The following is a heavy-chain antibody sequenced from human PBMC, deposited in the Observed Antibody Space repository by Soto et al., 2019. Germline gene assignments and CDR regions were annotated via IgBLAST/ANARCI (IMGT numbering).Heavy chain of an antibody. Sequence: QVQLQESGPGLVKPSETLSLTCTVSGGSISSYYWSWIRQPPGKGLEWIGYIYYSGSTNYHPSLNSRVTISVDTSKNQFSLKLSSVTAADTAVYYCARGGGGYDFDLLRNFDYWGQGTLVTVSS. CDR2: IYYSGST. CDR3: ARGGGGYDFDLLRNFDY. CDR1: GGSISSYY. V-gene: IGHV4-59*08. D-gene: IGHD5-12*01. J-gene: IGHJ4*02.